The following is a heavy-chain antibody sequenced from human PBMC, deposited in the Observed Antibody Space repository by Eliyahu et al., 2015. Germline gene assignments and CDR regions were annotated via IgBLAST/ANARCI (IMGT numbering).Heavy chain of an antibody. V-gene: IGHV3-21*01. J-gene: IGHJ4*02. Sequence: SYSMNWVRQAPGKGLEWVSSISSSSSYVFYADSVKGRFTISRDNAKNSLYLQVNSLRAEDXAVYYCASGDYYHGFDYWGQGTLVTVSS. CDR3: ASGDYYHGFDY. CDR2: ISSSSSYV. D-gene: IGHD1-26*01. CDR1: SYS.